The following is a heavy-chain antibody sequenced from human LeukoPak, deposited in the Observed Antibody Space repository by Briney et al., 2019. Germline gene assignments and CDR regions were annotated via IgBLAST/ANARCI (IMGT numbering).Heavy chain of an antibody. Sequence: GGSLRLSSAASGFTFSSYSMNWVRQAPGKGLEWVSYISSSSSTIYYADSVKGRFTISRDNAKNSLYLQMNSLRAEDTAVYYCASAVVVYGMDVWGQGTTVTVSS. D-gene: IGHD2-2*01. CDR1: GFTFSSYS. V-gene: IGHV3-48*01. CDR2: ISSSSSTI. CDR3: ASAVVVYGMDV. J-gene: IGHJ6*02.